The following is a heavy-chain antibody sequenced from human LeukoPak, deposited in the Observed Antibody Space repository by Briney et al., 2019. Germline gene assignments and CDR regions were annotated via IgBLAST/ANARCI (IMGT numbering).Heavy chain of an antibody. V-gene: IGHV3-30*04. CDR3: AREAGDYYYYCMDV. CDR2: ISYDGSNK. CDR1: AFTFSSYE. D-gene: IGHD6-13*01. J-gene: IGHJ6*03. Sequence: GGSLRLSCAAAAFTFSSYEMNWVRQAPGKGLEWVAVISYDGSNKYYADSVKGRFTISRDNSKNTLYLQMNSLRAEDTAVYYCAREAGDYYYYCMDVWGKGTTVTVSS.